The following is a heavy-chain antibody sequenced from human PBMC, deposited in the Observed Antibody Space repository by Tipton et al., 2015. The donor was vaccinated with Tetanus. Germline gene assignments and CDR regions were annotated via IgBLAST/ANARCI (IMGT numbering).Heavy chain of an antibody. Sequence: SLRLSCGVSGFTFSTTKMNWVRQAPGRGLEWVSSISSTSRYIYYADSLEGRFTISRDNAKNSLSLQMNSLRIDDTAVYYCVSGSALGNWGQGTLVTVSS. D-gene: IGHD6-25*01. V-gene: IGHV3-21*01. CDR3: VSGSALGN. J-gene: IGHJ4*02. CDR2: ISSTSRYI. CDR1: GFTFSTTK.